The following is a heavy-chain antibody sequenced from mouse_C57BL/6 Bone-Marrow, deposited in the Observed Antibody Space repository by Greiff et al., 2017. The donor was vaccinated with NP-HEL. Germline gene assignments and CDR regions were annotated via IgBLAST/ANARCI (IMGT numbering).Heavy chain of an antibody. CDR1: GYEFSNYW. V-gene: IGHV1-80*01. CDR3: ARGAY. J-gene: IGHJ3*01. CDR2: IYPGDGDT. Sequence: QVHVKQSGAELVKPGASVKISCKASGYEFSNYWMNWVKQRPGKGLEWIGQIYPGDGDTNYNGKFKDKATLTADKSSSTAYIQLSRLTSEDSAVYFCARGAYWGQGTLVTVSA.